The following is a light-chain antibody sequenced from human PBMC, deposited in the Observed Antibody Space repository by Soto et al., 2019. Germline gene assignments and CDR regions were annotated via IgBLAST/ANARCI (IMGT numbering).Light chain of an antibody. CDR3: MQGTHWPYT. Sequence: VVMTQSPLSLPVTLGEPASVSCRSSESLVDNDGYSHLSWFQQRPGQSPRRLIYKVSNRDSGVPERFSGSGSDTDFTLKISRVEPEDVGVYYCMQGTHWPYTFGQGTQLEIK. J-gene: IGKJ2*01. CDR2: KVS. CDR1: ESLVDNDGYSH. V-gene: IGKV2-30*01.